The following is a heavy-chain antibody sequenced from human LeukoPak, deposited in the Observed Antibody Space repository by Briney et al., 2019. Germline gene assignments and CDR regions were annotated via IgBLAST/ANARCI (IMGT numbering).Heavy chain of an antibody. CDR3: AKDLGHIVVVVAAADYYGMDV. J-gene: IGHJ6*02. V-gene: IGHV3-30*18. CDR1: GFTFSSYC. Sequence: GGSLRLSCAASGFTFSSYCMHWVSHAPGRGLEWVVVISYDGSNKYYAASVKSRFTISRDNSKNTLYLQMNSVSAEDTAVYYCAKDLGHIVVVVAAADYYGMDVWGQGTTVTVSS. D-gene: IGHD2-15*01. CDR2: ISYDGSNK.